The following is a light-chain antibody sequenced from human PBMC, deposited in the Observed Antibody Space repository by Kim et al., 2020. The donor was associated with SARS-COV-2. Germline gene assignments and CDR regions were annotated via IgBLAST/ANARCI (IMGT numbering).Light chain of an antibody. CDR2: GKN. V-gene: IGLV3-19*01. J-gene: IGLJ1*01. CDR1: SLSSYY. Sequence: ALGQTVRITCQGQSLSSYYASWYQQKPGQAPVLVIYGKNNRPSGIPDRFSGSSSGNTASLTITGAQAEDEADYYCNSRDSSGNHYVFGTGTKVTVL. CDR3: NSRDSSGNHYV.